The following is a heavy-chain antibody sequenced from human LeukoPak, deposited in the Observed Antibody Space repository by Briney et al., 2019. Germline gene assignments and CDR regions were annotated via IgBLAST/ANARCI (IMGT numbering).Heavy chain of an antibody. D-gene: IGHD3-22*01. CDR3: ARANFLYDSSGYFGY. CDR2: INHSGST. J-gene: IGHJ4*02. V-gene: IGHV4-34*01. Sequence: SETLSLTCAVYGGSFSGYYWNWIRQPPGKGLEWIGEINHSGSTNYNPSLKSRVTISVDTSKNQFFLKLSSVTAADTAVYYCARANFLYDSSGYFGYWGQGTLVTVSS. CDR1: GGSFSGYY.